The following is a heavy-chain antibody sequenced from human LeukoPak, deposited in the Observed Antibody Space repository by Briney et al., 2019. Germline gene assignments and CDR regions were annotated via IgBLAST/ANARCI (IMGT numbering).Heavy chain of an antibody. J-gene: IGHJ4*02. V-gene: IGHV3-7*01. Sequence: GRSLRLSCAASGFTFFNYWMSWVRQAPGKGLEWVANINLEGSQKYYVDSLKGRFTISRDNANNLLYLQMNSLRAEDTAVYYCAKPRPGGGDCYDYWGQGTLVTVSS. CDR1: GFTFFNYW. CDR2: INLEGSQK. CDR3: AKPRPGGGDCYDY. D-gene: IGHD2-21*02.